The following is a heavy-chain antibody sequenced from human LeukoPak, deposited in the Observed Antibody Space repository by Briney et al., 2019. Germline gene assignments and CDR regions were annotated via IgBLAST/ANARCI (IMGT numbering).Heavy chain of an antibody. CDR1: GFIFSTYS. CDR3: ARGRRITGTASYYHGLDV. CDR2: VSGNGGST. J-gene: IGHJ6*02. Sequence: PGGSLRLSCAASGFIFSTYSMHWVRQAPGRGLEYVSAVSGNGGSTYYANSVKGRFTISRDNSKNTLYLQMGSLRTEDMAVYYCARGRRITGTASYYHGLDVWGQGTTVTVSS. V-gene: IGHV3-64*01. D-gene: IGHD1-7*01.